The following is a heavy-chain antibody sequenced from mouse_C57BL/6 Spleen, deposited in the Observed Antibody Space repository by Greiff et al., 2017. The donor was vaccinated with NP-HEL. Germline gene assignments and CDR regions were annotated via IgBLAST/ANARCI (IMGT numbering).Heavy chain of an antibody. CDR2: ILPGSGST. CDR3: ARADGYGSSYRGYYFDY. J-gene: IGHJ2*01. V-gene: IGHV1-9*01. D-gene: IGHD1-1*01. CDR1: GYTFTGYW. Sequence: VQLQQSGAELMKPGASVKLSCKATGYTFTGYWIEWVKQRPGHGLEWIGEILPGSGSTNYNEKFKGKATFTADTSSNTAYMQLSSLTTEDSAIYYCARADGYGSSYRGYYFDYWGQGTTLTVSS.